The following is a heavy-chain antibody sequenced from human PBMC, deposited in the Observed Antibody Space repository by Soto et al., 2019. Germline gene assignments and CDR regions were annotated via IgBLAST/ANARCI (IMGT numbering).Heavy chain of an antibody. CDR3: ARGSCSSTSCYARRNYYYGMDV. Sequence: SETLSLTCAVYGGSFSGYYWSWIRQPPGKGLEWIGEINHSGSTNYNPSLKSRVTISVDTSKNQFSLKLSSVTAADTAVYYCARGSCSSTSCYARRNYYYGMDVWGQGTTVTVSS. D-gene: IGHD2-2*01. CDR2: INHSGST. J-gene: IGHJ6*02. V-gene: IGHV4-34*01. CDR1: GGSFSGYY.